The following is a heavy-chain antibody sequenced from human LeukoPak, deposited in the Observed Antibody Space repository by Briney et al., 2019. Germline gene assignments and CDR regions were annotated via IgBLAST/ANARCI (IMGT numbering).Heavy chain of an antibody. Sequence: SETLSLTCTVSGGSISSYYWSWIRQPPGKGLEWIGYIYYSGSTNYNPSLKSRVTISVDTSKNQFSLKLSSVTAADTAVYYCARVGVRWSGYSTTPYYYYGMDVWGQGTTVTVSS. D-gene: IGHD3-3*01. J-gene: IGHJ6*02. CDR3: ARVGVRWSGYSTTPYYYYGMDV. V-gene: IGHV4-59*01. CDR2: IYYSGST. CDR1: GGSISSYY.